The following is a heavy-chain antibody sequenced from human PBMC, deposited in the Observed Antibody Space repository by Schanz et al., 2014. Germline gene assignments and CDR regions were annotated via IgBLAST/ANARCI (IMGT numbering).Heavy chain of an antibody. D-gene: IGHD3-3*01. CDR3: AKFLYDDPS. J-gene: IGHJ5*02. CDR1: GGDIGNYY. V-gene: IGHV4-59*08. CDR2: IHQSGGT. Sequence: QLQLQESGPGLVKPSETLSLTCSVSGGDIGNYYWSWIRQPPGKGLEWIGYIHQSGGTNYNPSLKSRATILVDTSKNQFSLRLTSLTAADTAVYYCAKFLYDDPSWGQGTLVTVSS.